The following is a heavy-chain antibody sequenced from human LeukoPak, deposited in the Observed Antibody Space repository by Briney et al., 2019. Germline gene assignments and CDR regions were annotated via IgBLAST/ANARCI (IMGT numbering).Heavy chain of an antibody. J-gene: IGHJ3*02. V-gene: IGHV4-61*02. Sequence: SQTLSLTCSVSGDSIRSNNYYWTWVRQPAGKGLEWIGRIYTSGSTLYSPSLQSRVTISIDQSKNQFSLKLSSVTAADTAVYYCARGHSYYDSSGYAFDIWGQGTMVTVSS. D-gene: IGHD3-22*01. CDR1: GDSIRSNNYY. CDR3: ARGHSYYDSSGYAFDI. CDR2: IYTSGST.